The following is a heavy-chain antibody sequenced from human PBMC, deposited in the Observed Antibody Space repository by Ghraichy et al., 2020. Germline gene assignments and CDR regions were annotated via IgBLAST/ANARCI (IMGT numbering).Heavy chain of an antibody. CDR2: IYYSGST. J-gene: IGHJ5*02. V-gene: IGHV4-59*11. D-gene: IGHD3-3*01. Sequence: SETLSLTCSVSGASIESHYWSWIRQPPGKGLEWIGYIYYSGSTKYNPSLKSRVTLSADTSKNEISLKLTSVTAADTAVYYCARDGSWDSWNGRYKWEWIDPWVQGSLVTVSS. CDR3: ARDGSWDSWNGRYKWEWIDP. CDR1: GASIESHY.